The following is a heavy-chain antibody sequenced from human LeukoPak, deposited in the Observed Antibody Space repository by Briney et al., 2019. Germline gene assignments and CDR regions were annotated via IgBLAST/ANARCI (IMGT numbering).Heavy chain of an antibody. CDR3: ARDGDRVSFDY. CDR2: IIPIFGTA. Sequence: SVKVSCKASGGPFSSYAISWVRQAPGQGLEWMGGIIPIFGTANYTQKFPGRVTITADESTSRAYMELSSMRSEDTAVYYCARDGDRVSFDYWGQGTLVTVSS. D-gene: IGHD2-21*01. CDR1: GGPFSSYA. V-gene: IGHV1-69*01. J-gene: IGHJ4*02.